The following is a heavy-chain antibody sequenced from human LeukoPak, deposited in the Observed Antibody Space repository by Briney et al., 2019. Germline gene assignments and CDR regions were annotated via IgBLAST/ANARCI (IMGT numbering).Heavy chain of an antibody. J-gene: IGHJ4*02. CDR2: VTHSGST. V-gene: IGHV4-34*01. D-gene: IGHD1-7*01. CDR3: ARVLIGTLDY. Sequence: SETLSLTCAVYGGSFSDHFWTWVRQPPGKGLEWIEEVTHSGSTNSNPSLKSRVTVSVDTSKNQFSLNLSSVTAADTAVYYCARVLIGTLDYWGQGTLVTVSS. CDR1: GGSFSDHF.